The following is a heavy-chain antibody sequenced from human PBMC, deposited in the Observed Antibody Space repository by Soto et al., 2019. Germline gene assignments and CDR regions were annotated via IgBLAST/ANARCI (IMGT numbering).Heavy chain of an antibody. V-gene: IGHV1-69*06. CDR2: SIPTFGTT. Sequence: QVQLVQSGAEVKRPGSSVKVSCKTSGGLLSSYAISWVRQAPGQGLEWMGGSIPTFGTTVYAQNFQGRVSITAGRSTGTGYLELRGLRSQDTAVYYCARGINDYYDGTGPSWDDAFDIWGQGTMVTVSS. CDR3: ARGINDYYDGTGPSWDDAFDI. CDR1: GGLLSSYA. D-gene: IGHD3-22*01. J-gene: IGHJ3*02.